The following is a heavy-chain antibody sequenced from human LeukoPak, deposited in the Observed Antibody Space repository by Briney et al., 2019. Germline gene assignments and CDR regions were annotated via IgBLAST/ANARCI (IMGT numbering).Heavy chain of an antibody. Sequence: GGSLRLSCAASGFSFNSDWMDWVRQAPGKGLEWVANIKHDESEKNYLDSVKGRFTISRDNAQNSLYLQMDGLRVEDTAVYYCTRRLDDWGKGTLVTVSS. J-gene: IGHJ4*02. CDR2: IKHDESEK. V-gene: IGHV3-7*01. CDR1: GFSFNSDW. D-gene: IGHD3-16*01. CDR3: TRRLDD.